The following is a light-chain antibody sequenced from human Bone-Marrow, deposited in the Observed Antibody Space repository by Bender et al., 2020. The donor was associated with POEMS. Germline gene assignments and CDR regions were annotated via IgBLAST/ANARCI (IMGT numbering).Light chain of an antibody. CDR2: DVT. Sequence: QSALTQPASVSGSPGQSITIPCTGTRSDVGSYNLVSWYQQHPGKAPKLIIYDVTNRPSGVSYRFLGSKSDNTASLTISGLQAEDAADYYCSTWDDRLNAWLFGGGTKLTVL. CDR1: RSDVGSYNL. J-gene: IGLJ3*02. CDR3: STWDDRLNAWL. V-gene: IGLV2-23*02.